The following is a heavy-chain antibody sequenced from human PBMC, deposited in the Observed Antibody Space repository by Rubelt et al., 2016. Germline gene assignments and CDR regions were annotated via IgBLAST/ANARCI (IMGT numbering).Heavy chain of an antibody. V-gene: IGHV1-46*01. CDR2: VIPTGGTT. J-gene: IGHJ4*02. CDR3: ARETGACED. D-gene: IGHD1-14*01. CDR1: GYTFTTYQ. Sequence: QVQLVQSGAEVKKPGASMKVSCKTSGYTFTTYQMHWVRQAPGQGLEWLGVVIPTGGTTIYAQKFQGRVTMTREKSTTTIYMELSRLTSEDTAVYYCARETGACEDWGQGTLVTVSS.